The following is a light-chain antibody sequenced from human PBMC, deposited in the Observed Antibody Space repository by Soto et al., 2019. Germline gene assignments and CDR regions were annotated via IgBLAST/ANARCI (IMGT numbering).Light chain of an antibody. CDR2: EVS. Sequence: QSALTQPASVSGSPGQSITISCTGTNSDVGGYNYVSWYQQHPGKAPKLVIYEVSNRPSGVPDRFSGSKSGNTASLTISGLQAEDEADYYCCSYVGGYSYVFGIGTKLTVL. CDR3: CSYVGGYSYV. V-gene: IGLV2-14*01. CDR1: NSDVGGYNY. J-gene: IGLJ1*01.